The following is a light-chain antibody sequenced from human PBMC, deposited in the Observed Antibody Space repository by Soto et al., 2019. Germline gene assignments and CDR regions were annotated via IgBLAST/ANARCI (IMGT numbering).Light chain of an antibody. CDR2: LNSDGSH. CDR3: QTWGTGIRV. Sequence: QLVLTQSPSASASLGASVKLTCTLSSGHSSYAIAWHQQQPEKGPRYLMKLNSDGSHSKGDGIPDRFSGSTSGAERYLIISSLQSEDDADYYCQTWGTGIRVFGGGTKLTVL. V-gene: IGLV4-69*02. J-gene: IGLJ3*02. CDR1: SGHSSYA.